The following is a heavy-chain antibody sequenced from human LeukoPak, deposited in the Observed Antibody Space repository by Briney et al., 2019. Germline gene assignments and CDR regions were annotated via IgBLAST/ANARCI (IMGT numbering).Heavy chain of an antibody. CDR1: GFTFSNYG. Sequence: GGSLRLSCAASGFTFSNYGMSWVRQAPGEGLEWVSSITDTGVGTYYADSVKGRFTISRDNSKNTLYLQMDSLRAEDTAVYYCTTRLQHHFDYWGQGTQVTVSS. CDR3: TTRLQHHFDY. J-gene: IGHJ4*02. V-gene: IGHV3-23*01. CDR2: ITDTGVGT.